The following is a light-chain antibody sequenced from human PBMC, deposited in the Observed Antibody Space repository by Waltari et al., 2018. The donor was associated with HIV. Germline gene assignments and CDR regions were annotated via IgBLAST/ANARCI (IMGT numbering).Light chain of an antibody. CDR3: QQSYNAPYT. J-gene: IGKJ2*01. CDR1: QDISSN. CDR2: GAS. V-gene: IGKV1-39*01. Sequence: DIRMTQSPSSRSASVGDRVIISCRSSQDISSNLNWYQKTAGKAPKLLIYGASNLQSGVPTRFSASGSGTDFTLAINGLQPEDFATYFCQQSYNAPYTFGQGTK.